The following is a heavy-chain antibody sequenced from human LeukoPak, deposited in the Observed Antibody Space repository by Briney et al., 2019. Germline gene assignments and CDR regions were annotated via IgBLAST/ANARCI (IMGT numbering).Heavy chain of an antibody. J-gene: IGHJ5*02. Sequence: SSVKVSCKASGGTFSSYAISWVRQAPGQGLEWMGRIIPIFGTANYAQKLPGRVTITTDESTSTAYMELSSLRPEDTAVYYCARVSPRLGISSGWSVNWFDPWGQGTLVTVSS. CDR3: ARVSPRLGISSGWSVNWFDP. CDR2: IIPIFGTA. CDR1: GGTFSSYA. D-gene: IGHD6-19*01. V-gene: IGHV1-69*05.